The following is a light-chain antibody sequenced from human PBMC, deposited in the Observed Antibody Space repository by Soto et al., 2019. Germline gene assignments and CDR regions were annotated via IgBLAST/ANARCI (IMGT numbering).Light chain of an antibody. V-gene: IGKV1-9*01. J-gene: IGKJ4*01. Sequence: IQVTQSPAYLSVSVGDRVTVTCRASQGISSYLAWYQQKPGKATNLLXYAASTLQSGVPSRLSGSGSGKDFTLTISSLQPEDFATYYCQQVNGYPRDITFGGGTKVDIK. CDR1: QGISSY. CDR3: QQVNGYPRDIT. CDR2: AAS.